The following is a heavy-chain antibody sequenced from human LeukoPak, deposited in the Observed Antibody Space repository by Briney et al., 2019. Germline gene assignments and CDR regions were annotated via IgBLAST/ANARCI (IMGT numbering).Heavy chain of an antibody. CDR3: ARVGYRSSWSPSDY. Sequence: GGSLRLSCAASGFIFSDYWMTWVRQAPGKGLEWLTNINEDGSVKHYVDSVKGRFTISRDNAKRSLYLQMNSLRGEDTAVYYCARVGYRSSWSPSDYWGQGALVTVSS. CDR1: GFIFSDYW. J-gene: IGHJ4*02. CDR2: INEDGSVK. V-gene: IGHV3-7*01. D-gene: IGHD6-13*01.